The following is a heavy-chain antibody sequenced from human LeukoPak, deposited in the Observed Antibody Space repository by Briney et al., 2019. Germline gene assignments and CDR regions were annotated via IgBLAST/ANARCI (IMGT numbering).Heavy chain of an antibody. J-gene: IGHJ4*02. CDR2: LYTSGTT. Sequence: SETLSLTCTVSGGSISSGNYYWTWIRQSAGKGLEWIGRLYTSGTTYYNPSLKSRVTISIDTSKNHFSLKLSSVTAADTAVYYCAREWIQLWLVDFWGQGTLVTVSS. CDR3: AREWIQLWLVDF. CDR1: GGSISSGNYY. D-gene: IGHD5-18*01. V-gene: IGHV4-61*02.